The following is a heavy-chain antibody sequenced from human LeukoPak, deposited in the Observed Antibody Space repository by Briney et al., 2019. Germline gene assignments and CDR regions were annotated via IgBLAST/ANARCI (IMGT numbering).Heavy chain of an antibody. V-gene: IGHV3-30*02. CDR3: ARALRIYYYFDY. D-gene: IGHD1-26*01. CDR1: GFTFSSYG. CDR2: IRFDGSNK. Sequence: PGGSLRLSCAASGFTFSSYGMHWVRQAPGKGLEWVAFIRFDGSNKYYADSVKGRSTISRDNSKNTLYLQMNSLRAEDTAVYYCARALRIYYYFDYWGQGTLVTVSS. J-gene: IGHJ4*02.